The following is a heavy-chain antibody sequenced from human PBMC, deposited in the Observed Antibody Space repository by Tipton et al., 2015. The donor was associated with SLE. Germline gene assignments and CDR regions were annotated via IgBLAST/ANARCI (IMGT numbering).Heavy chain of an antibody. CDR3: ARMTYGDYVGWYFDL. J-gene: IGHJ2*01. D-gene: IGHD4-17*01. CDR2: IYYSGST. V-gene: IGHV4-31*03. CDR1: GGSISSSSYY. Sequence: TLSLTCTVSGGSISSSSYYWGWIRQPPGKGLEWIGYIYYSGSTYYNPSLKSRVTISVDTSKNQFSLKLSSVTAADTAVYYCARMTYGDYVGWYFDLWGRGTLVTVSS.